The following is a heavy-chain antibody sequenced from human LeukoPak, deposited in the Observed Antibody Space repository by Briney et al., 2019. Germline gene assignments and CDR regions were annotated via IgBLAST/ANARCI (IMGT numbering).Heavy chain of an antibody. Sequence: PSETLSLTCTVSGGSISSYNWSWIRQSPGKGLEWIGYIYYSGTTNYNPSLKSRVTISVDTSKNQFSLRLGSVTAADTAVYYCARDAPGIAAPGIYWGQGTLVTVSS. D-gene: IGHD6-13*01. CDR3: ARDAPGIAAPGIY. J-gene: IGHJ4*02. V-gene: IGHV4-59*12. CDR2: IYYSGTT. CDR1: GGSISSYN.